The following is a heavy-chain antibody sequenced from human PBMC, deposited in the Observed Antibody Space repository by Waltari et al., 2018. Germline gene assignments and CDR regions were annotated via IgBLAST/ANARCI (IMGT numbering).Heavy chain of an antibody. D-gene: IGHD3-22*01. V-gene: IGHV1-69*05. CDR3: AKGIVARSGFHKQDAFDI. Sequence: QVQLVQSGAEVKKPGSSVKISCKASGGTFSSYAISWVRQAPGQGLEWMGGIIPIFGTANYAQKFQGRVTITTDESTSTAYMELSSLRSEDTAVYYCAKGIVARSGFHKQDAFDIWGQGTMVTVSS. CDR1: GGTFSSYA. J-gene: IGHJ3*02. CDR2: IIPIFGTA.